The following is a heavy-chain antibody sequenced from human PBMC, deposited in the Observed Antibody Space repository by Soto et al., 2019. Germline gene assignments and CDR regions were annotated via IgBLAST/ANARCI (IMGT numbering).Heavy chain of an antibody. CDR2: ISAYNGNT. Sequence: QVQLVQSGAEVKKPGASVKVSCKASGYTFTSYGISWVRQAPGQGLEWMGWISAYNGNTNYAQKLQGRVTMTTDTSTSTAYMEMRSLRSDDTAVYYCARVACSSTICYRIDYYYGMDVCGQGTTVTVSS. CDR3: ARVACSSTICYRIDYYYGMDV. V-gene: IGHV1-18*01. CDR1: GYTFTSYG. D-gene: IGHD2-2*02. J-gene: IGHJ6*02.